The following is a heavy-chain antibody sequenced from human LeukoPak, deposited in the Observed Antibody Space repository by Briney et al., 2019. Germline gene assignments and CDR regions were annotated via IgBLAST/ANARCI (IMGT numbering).Heavy chain of an antibody. CDR2: ISYDGSNK. CDR3: ARVGGLGAFDT. V-gene: IGHV3-30*04. D-gene: IGHD3-16*01. J-gene: IGHJ3*02. CDR1: GFTFSSYA. Sequence: GRSLRLSCAASGFTFSSYAMHWVRQAPGKGLEWVAVISYDGSNKYYADSVKGRFTISRDNSKNTLYLQMNSLRAEDTAVYYCARVGGLGAFDTWGQGTMVTVSS.